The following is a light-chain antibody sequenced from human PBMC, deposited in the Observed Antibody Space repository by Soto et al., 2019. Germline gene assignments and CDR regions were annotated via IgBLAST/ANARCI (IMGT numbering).Light chain of an antibody. CDR3: LVSDSSSRV. J-gene: IGLJ3*02. V-gene: IGLV7-46*01. Sequence: QAVVTQEPSLTVSPGGTVTLTCHSSTGDVTSGHYPYWIQQKPGQAPRTLIYDTTNKHSWTPARFSGSLLGGKATLTLSGAQPEDEADYYCLVSDSSSRVFGGGTKLTVL. CDR2: DTT. CDR1: TGDVTSGHY.